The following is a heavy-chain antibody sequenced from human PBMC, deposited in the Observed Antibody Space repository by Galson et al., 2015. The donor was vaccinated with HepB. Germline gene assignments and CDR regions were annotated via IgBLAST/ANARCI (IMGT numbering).Heavy chain of an antibody. J-gene: IGHJ5*02. CDR3: ARDSRATFGEPNWFDP. V-gene: IGHV3-48*01. Sequence: SLRLSCAASGFTFSRYNMNWVRQVPGKGLEWISYISATSSTIEYADAVKGRFTIPRDNAKNSLFLQMSSLRAEDTAVYYCARDSRATFGEPNWFDPWGQGTLVTVSS. D-gene: IGHD3-3*01. CDR2: ISATSSTI. CDR1: GFTFSRYN.